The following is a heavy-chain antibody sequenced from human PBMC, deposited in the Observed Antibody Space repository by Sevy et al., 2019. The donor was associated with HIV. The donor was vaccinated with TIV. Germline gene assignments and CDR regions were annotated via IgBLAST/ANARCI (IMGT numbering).Heavy chain of an antibody. CDR1: GFAFSSHA. D-gene: IGHD6-13*01. CDR2: ISYEGTET. Sequence: GGSLRLSCAASGFAFSSHAMHWVRQAPGKGLEWVAVISYEGTETFYAASVEGRFTISRDNSKKMLSLQINSLRPEDTAGYYCAGDGGYSIKWYPLYWGHGTLVTVSS. J-gene: IGHJ4*01. CDR3: AGDGGYSIKWYPLY. V-gene: IGHV3-30-3*01.